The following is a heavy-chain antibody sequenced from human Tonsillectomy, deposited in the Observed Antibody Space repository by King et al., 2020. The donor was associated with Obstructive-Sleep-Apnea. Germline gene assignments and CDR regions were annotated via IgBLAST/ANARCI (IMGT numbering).Heavy chain of an antibody. V-gene: IGHV3-23*04. CDR1: GFSFSSYA. CDR2: ISGSGGYT. J-gene: IGHJ4*02. D-gene: IGHD6-13*01. Sequence: VQLVESGGGLVQPGGSLRLSCAASGFSFSSYAMSWVRQAPGKGLEWVSVISGSGGYTYNADSVKGRFTISRDNSKNTLYLQMNSLGAEDTAVYYCSKDLDFVAAAAPGFDYWGQGTLVTVSS. CDR3: SKDLDFVAAAAPGFDY.